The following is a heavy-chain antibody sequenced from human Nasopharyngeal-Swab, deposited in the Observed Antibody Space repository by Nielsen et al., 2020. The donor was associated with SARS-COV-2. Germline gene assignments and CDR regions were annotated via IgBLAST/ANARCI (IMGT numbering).Heavy chain of an antibody. CDR1: GFTFSSYG. D-gene: IGHD6-13*01. CDR2: ISYDGSNK. CDR3: AKDSYSSTYYGMDV. J-gene: IGHJ6*02. Sequence: GGSLRLSCAASGFTFSSYGMHWVRRAPGKGLEWVAVISYDGSNKYYADSVKGRFTISRDNSKNTLYLQMNSLRAEDTAVYYCAKDSYSSTYYGMDVWGQGTTVTVSS. V-gene: IGHV3-30*18.